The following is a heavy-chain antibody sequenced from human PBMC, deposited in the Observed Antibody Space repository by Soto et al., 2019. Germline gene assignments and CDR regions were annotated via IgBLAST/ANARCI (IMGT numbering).Heavy chain of an antibody. J-gene: IGHJ4*02. Sequence: SETLSLTCTVSGASIRSHYWNWIRQSPGKGLEWIGYIYNNGITTYNPSLESRVTMSVDTSKNQFSLKLSSVNAADTAVYYCAKYRRTEAEGFTLDYWGRGTLVTVSS. CDR1: GASIRSHY. CDR3: AKYRRTEAEGFTLDY. D-gene: IGHD6-13*01. CDR2: IYNNGIT. V-gene: IGHV4-59*11.